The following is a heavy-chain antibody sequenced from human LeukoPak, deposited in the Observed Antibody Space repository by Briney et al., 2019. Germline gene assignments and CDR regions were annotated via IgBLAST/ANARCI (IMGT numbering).Heavy chain of an antibody. V-gene: IGHV3-30*04. CDR3: ARAGTEHGDSGSYPIGSELDY. Sequence: GRSLRLSCAASGFTFSSYAMHWVRQAPGKGLEWVAVISYDGSNKYYADSVKGRFTISRDNSKNTLYLQMNSLRAEDTAVYYCARAGTEHGDSGSYPIGSELDYWGQGTLVTVSS. CDR1: GFTFSSYA. J-gene: IGHJ4*02. CDR2: ISYDGSNK. D-gene: IGHD1-26*01.